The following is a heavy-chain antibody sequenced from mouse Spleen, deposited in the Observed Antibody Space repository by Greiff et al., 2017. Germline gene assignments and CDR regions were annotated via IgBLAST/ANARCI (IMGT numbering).Heavy chain of an antibody. CDR2: IDPETGGT. CDR1: GYTFTDYE. CDR3: TRRGYFDY. J-gene: IGHJ2*01. Sequence: VKVVESGAELVRPGASVTLSCKASGYTFTDYEMHWVKQTPVHGLEWIGAIDPETGGTAYNQKFKGKAILTADKSSSTAYMELRSLTSEDSAVYYCTRRGYFDYWGQGTTLTVSS. V-gene: IGHV1-15*01.